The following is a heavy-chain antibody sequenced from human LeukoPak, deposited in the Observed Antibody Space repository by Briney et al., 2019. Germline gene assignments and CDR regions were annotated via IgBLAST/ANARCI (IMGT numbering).Heavy chain of an antibody. CDR2: IDRSNSDI. CDR3: TGDPGYSSSSISF. Sequence: GGSLRLSCAASGFALSGYSINWVRQAPGKGLEWVSFIDRSNSDIYYADSVKGRFTISRDNARESVFLQLNRLRAEDTAVYYCTGDPGYSSSSISFWGQGTLVTVSS. J-gene: IGHJ4*02. D-gene: IGHD6-6*01. V-gene: IGHV3-21*01. CDR1: GFALSGYS.